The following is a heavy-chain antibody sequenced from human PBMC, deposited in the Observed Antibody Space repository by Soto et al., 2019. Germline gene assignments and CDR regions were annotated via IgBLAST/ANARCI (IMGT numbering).Heavy chain of an antibody. J-gene: IGHJ4*02. D-gene: IGHD2-15*01. Sequence: DVQFLESGGGLVQPEGSLRLSCAASGFTFSSYAMGWVRQGPGKGLEWLAVVSIGGSTHYADSVRGRFTISRDNSKNTLSLQMNSLTAEDTAVYFCAKRRGAGGHFDYWGQGALVTVSS. CDR1: GFTFSSYA. V-gene: IGHV3-23*01. CDR2: VSIGGST. CDR3: AKRRGAGGHFDY.